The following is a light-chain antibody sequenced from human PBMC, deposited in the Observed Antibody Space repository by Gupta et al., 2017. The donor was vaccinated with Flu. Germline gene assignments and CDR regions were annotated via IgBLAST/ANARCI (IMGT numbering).Light chain of an antibody. CDR3: QTWGTGIRV. V-gene: IGLV4-69*01. Sequence: QLVLTQVPSASASLGASVKLTCTLSSGHSTYAVAWHQQQPERSPRYLMKINSDGSHRKGDGIPDRFSGSISGAERYLTISSLQSDDEADYYCQTWGTGIRVFGGGTRLTVL. J-gene: IGLJ3*02. CDR1: SGHSTYA. CDR2: INSDGSH.